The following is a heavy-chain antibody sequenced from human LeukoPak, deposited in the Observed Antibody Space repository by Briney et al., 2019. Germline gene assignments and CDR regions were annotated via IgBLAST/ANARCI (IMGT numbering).Heavy chain of an antibody. CDR3: AGYGDYQDFDY. CDR1: GGSISSFY. V-gene: IGHV4-4*07. D-gene: IGHD4-17*01. Sequence: SETLSLTCTVSGGSISSFYWSWIRQPAGKGLEWIGRIYTSGSTNYNPSLKSRVTMSVDTSKNHFSLKLSSVTAADAAVYYCAGYGDYQDFDYWAREPWSPSPQ. J-gene: IGHJ4*02. CDR2: IYTSGST.